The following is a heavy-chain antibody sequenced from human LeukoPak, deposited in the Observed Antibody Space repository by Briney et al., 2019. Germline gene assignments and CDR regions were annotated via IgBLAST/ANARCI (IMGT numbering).Heavy chain of an antibody. CDR1: GYSISSGYY. J-gene: IGHJ4*02. D-gene: IGHD1-20*01. V-gene: IGHV4-38-2*02. Sequence: SETLSLTCTVSGYSISSGYYWGWIRQPPGKGLEWIGSIYHSGSTYYNPSLKSRVTISVDTSKNHFSLKLNSVTAADTAVYYCARVRYNWNRDFDYWGQGTLVTVSS. CDR3: ARVRYNWNRDFDY. CDR2: IYHSGST.